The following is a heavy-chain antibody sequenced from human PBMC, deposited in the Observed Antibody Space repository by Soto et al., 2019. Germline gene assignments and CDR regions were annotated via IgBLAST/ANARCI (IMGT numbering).Heavy chain of an antibody. D-gene: IGHD1-1*01. CDR2: ISGSGGST. Sequence: GGSLRLSCAASGFTFSSYAMSWVRQAPGKGLEWVSAISGSGGSTYYADSVKGRFTISRDNSKNTLYLQMNSLRAEDTTVYYCAKNSRVQLYYFDYWGQGTLVTVSS. V-gene: IGHV3-23*01. J-gene: IGHJ4*02. CDR3: AKNSRVQLYYFDY. CDR1: GFTFSSYA.